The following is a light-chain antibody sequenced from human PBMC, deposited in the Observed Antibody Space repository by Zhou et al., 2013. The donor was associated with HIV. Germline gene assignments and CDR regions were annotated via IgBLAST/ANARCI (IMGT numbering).Light chain of an antibody. J-gene: IGKJ2*02. CDR2: AAS. V-gene: IGKV1-9*01. CDR1: QGISSY. CDR3: QQYNSYQGT. Sequence: DIQLTQSPSFLSASVGDRVTITCRASQGISSYLAWYQQEPGKAPKLLIFAASTLQSGVPSRFSGSGSGTEFTLTISSLQPEDFATYYCQQYNSYQGTFGQGTKLEIK.